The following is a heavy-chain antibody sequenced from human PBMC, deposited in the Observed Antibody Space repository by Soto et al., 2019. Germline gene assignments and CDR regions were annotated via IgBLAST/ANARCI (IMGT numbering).Heavy chain of an antibody. CDR3: ARFTGSWYYYYIDV. J-gene: IGHJ6*03. CDR2: MNPNSGNT. V-gene: IGHV1-8*01. D-gene: IGHD6-13*01. Sequence: ASVKVSCKASGYTFTSYDINWVRQATGQGLEWMGWMNPNSGNTGYAQKFQGRVTMTRNTSISTAYMELSSLRSEDTAVYYCARFTGSWYYYYIDVWGKGISVTV. CDR1: GYTFTSYD.